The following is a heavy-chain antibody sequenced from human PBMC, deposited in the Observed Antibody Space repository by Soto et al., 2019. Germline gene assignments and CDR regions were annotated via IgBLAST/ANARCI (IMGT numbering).Heavy chain of an antibody. V-gene: IGHV1-18*01. CDR2: ISAYNGNT. CDR1: GYTFTSYG. D-gene: IGHD6-13*01. Sequence: ASVKVSCKASGYTFTSYGISWVRQAPGQGLEWMGWISAYNGNTNYAQKLQGRVTMTTDTSTSTAYMELRSLGSDDTAVYYCARVAGSQDYYYGMDVWGQGTTVTVSS. J-gene: IGHJ6*02. CDR3: ARVAGSQDYYYGMDV.